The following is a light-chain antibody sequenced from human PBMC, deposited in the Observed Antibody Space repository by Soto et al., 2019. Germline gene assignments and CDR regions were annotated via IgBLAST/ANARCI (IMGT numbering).Light chain of an antibody. CDR3: QQRSDWPST. J-gene: IGKJ4*01. Sequence: EIVLTQSPATLSLSPGERATLSCRAVKLFGRYLAGYKQKPGQPPRLLIYDVSNRATGIPARFRGSGSGTDFTLTISSLEPEDFAVYYCQQRSDWPSTFGGGTKVQIK. V-gene: IGKV3-11*01. CDR1: KLFGRY. CDR2: DVS.